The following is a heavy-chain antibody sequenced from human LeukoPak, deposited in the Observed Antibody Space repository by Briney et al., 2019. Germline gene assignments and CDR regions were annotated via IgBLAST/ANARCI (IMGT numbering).Heavy chain of an antibody. CDR3: VKGAGIAVAGTDFDY. J-gene: IGHJ4*02. Sequence: GSLRLSCSASGFTFSSYAMHWVRQAPGKGLEYVSAISSNGGSTYYADSVKGRFTISRDNSKNTLYLQMSSLRAEDTAVYYCVKGAGIAVAGTDFDYWGQGTLVTVSS. D-gene: IGHD6-19*01. CDR2: ISSNGGST. V-gene: IGHV3-64D*06. CDR1: GFTFSSYA.